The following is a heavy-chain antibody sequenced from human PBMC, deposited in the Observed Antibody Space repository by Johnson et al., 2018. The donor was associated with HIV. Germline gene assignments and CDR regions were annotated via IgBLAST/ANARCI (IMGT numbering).Heavy chain of an antibody. J-gene: IGHJ3*02. CDR1: GFKYAA. Sequence: LVESGGGLVQPGGSLRVSCAASGFKYAASGLAFSNYAVKWVSHTPGGDGGTSFADSVRGRYIISRDNSKNTLSLQMNSLRVEDTAVYYCAREARIVVVEPSDAFDIWGQGTMVTVSS. CDR2: TPGGDGGT. V-gene: IGHV3-23*04. D-gene: IGHD3-22*01. CDR3: AREARIVVVEPSDAFDI.